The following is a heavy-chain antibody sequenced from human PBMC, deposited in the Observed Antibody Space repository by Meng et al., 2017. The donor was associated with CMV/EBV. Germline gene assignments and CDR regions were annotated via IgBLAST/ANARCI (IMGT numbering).Heavy chain of an antibody. CDR2: ISWNSVSI. CDR3: AKLQGSKDY. V-gene: IGHV3-9*02. J-gene: IGHJ4*02. CDR1: GFTSDYHA. Sequence: SLKISCTASGFTSDYHALHWVRQAAGKGLEWVAGISWNSVSIGYADSVKGRFIISRDDAKSSLYLQMNSLRTEDTAMYFCAKLQGSKDYWGQGTLVTVSS.